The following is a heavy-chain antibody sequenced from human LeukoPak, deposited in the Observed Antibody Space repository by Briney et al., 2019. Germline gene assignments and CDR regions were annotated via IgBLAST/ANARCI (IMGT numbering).Heavy chain of an antibody. V-gene: IGHV1-18*01. D-gene: IGHD3-22*01. J-gene: IGHJ6*03. CDR2: ISAYNGNT. Sequence: ASVKVSCKASGYTFTSYGISWVRQAPGQGLEWMGWISAYNGNTNYAQKLQGRVTMTTDTSTSTAYMELRSLRSDDTAVYYCARTYYYDSSGYYYKAYYYYMDVWGKGTTVTVSS. CDR1: GYTFTSYG. CDR3: ARTYYYDSSGYYYKAYYYYMDV.